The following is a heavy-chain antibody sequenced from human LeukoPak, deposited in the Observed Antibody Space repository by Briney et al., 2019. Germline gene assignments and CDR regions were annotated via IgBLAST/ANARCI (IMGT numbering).Heavy chain of an antibody. J-gene: IGHJ4*02. CDR2: INPNSGGT. V-gene: IGHV1-2*02. CDR1: GYTFTGYY. D-gene: IGHD6-19*01. CDR3: AREIAAGSGWSESFDY. Sequence: ASVKVSCKASGYTFTGYYMHWGRHAPGQGLEWMGWINPNSGGTNYAQTFQGRVSMTRDTSISTAYMELSRRRSDDTAVYYCAREIAAGSGWSESFDYWGQGTLVTVSS.